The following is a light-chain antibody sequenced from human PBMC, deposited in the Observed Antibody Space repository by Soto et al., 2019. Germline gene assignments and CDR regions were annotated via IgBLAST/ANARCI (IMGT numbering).Light chain of an antibody. V-gene: IGLV1-40*01. CDR3: QSYDSTLSARYV. J-gene: IGLJ1*01. CDR1: GSNIGANYD. CDR2: GNT. Sequence: QSVLTQPPSVSGAPGQRVTISCTGSGSNIGANYDVHWYQHRPGTAPKLLIFGNTNRPSGVPDRFSGSKSGTSASLAITGLQAEDEGDYYCQSYDSTLSARYVFGTGTKV.